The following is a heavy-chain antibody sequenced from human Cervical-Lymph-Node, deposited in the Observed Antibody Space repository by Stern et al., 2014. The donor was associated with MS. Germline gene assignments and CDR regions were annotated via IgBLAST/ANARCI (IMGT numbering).Heavy chain of an antibody. V-gene: IGHV4-59*01. CDR2: IYYSGST. J-gene: IGHJ3*02. CDR3: AREGDAFDI. CDR1: GGSISSYY. Sequence: QVQLQESGPGLVKPSETLSLTCTVSGGSISSYYWSWVRQPPGKGLEWIGYIYYSGSTTYNPSLKSRVTISVDTSKNQFSLKLSSVTAADTAVYYCAREGDAFDIWGQGTMVTVSS.